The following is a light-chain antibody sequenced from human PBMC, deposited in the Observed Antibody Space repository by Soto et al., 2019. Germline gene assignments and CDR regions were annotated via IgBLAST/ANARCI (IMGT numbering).Light chain of an antibody. CDR2: GAS. CDR1: QSVSSN. Sequence: TLSVSGEERTTLSCRASQSVSSNLAWYQQKPGQAPRLLIYGASTRATGIPARFSGSGSGTEFTLTIGRLQPDDFATYYCQQYDSFSVTFGQGTKLDIK. V-gene: IGKV3-15*01. CDR3: QQYDSFSVT. J-gene: IGKJ1*01.